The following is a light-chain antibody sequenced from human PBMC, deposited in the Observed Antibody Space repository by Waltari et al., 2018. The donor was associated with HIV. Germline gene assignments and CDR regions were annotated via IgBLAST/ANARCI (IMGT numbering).Light chain of an antibody. CDR3: QQYGSSPWT. CDR1: QSVSSSY. V-gene: IGKV3-20*01. CDR2: GAS. J-gene: IGKJ1*01. Sequence: VLTQSPGTLSLSTGERATLSRRASQSVSSSYLAWYQQKPGQAPSLLIYGASSRATGIPDRFSGSGSGTDFTLTISRLEPQDFAVYYCQQYGSSPWTFGQGTKVEIK.